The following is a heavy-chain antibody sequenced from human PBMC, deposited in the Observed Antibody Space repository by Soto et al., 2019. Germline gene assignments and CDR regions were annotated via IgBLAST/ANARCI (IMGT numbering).Heavy chain of an antibody. CDR2: INHSGST. CDR3: ARGQYSSSFFVGWFDP. Sequence: SETLSLTCAVYGGSFSGYYWSWIRQPPGKGLEWIGEINHSGSTNYNPSLKSRVTISVDTSKNQFSLKLSSVTAADTAVYYCARGQYSSSFFVGWFDPWGQGTLVTVSS. J-gene: IGHJ5*02. D-gene: IGHD6-6*01. V-gene: IGHV4-34*01. CDR1: GGSFSGYY.